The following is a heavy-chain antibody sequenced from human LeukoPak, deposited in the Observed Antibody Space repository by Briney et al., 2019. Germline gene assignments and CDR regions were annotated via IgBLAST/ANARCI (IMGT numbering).Heavy chain of an antibody. D-gene: IGHD5-18*01. J-gene: IGHJ6*02. CDR1: GYTFTSYA. V-gene: IGHV1-18*01. Sequence: ASVKVSCKASGYTFTSYAISWVRQAPGQGLEWMGWISGYNGNTKYAQKVQGRVTMTTDTSTSTAYMELRSLRSDDTAVYYCARGCSYGSDYYYGMDVWGQGTTVTVSS. CDR2: ISGYNGNT. CDR3: ARGCSYGSDYYYGMDV.